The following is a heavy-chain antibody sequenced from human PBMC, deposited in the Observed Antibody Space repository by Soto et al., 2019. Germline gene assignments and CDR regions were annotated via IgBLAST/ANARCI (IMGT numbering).Heavy chain of an antibody. CDR3: ARGYCSGGTCYKPIDY. J-gene: IGHJ4*02. D-gene: IGHD2-15*01. V-gene: IGHV4-59*01. CDR2: IYYSGST. CDR1: GGSISSYY. Sequence: TLSLTCTVSGGSISSYYWSWIRQPPGKGLEWIGYIYYSGSTNYNPSLKSRVTISVDTSKNQFSLKLSSVTAADTAVYYCARGYCSGGTCYKPIDYWGQRTMVTVSS.